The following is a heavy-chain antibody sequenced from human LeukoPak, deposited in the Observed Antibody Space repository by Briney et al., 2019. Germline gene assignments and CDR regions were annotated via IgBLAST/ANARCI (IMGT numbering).Heavy chain of an antibody. CDR2: IYYSGST. CDR1: GGSISSSSYY. J-gene: IGHJ4*02. CDR3: ARIAQQLVIDY. D-gene: IGHD6-13*01. Sequence: SETLSLTCTVSGGSISSSSYYWGWIRQPPGKGLEWIGSIYYSGSTYYNPSLKSRVTISVDTSKNQFSLKLSSVTAADTAVYYCARIAQQLVIDYWGQGTLVTVSS. V-gene: IGHV4-39*01.